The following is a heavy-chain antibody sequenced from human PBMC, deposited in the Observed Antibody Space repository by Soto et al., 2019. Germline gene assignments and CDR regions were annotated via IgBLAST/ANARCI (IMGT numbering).Heavy chain of an antibody. Sequence: EVQLLESGGGFVQPGGSLRLSCAASGFTFSSYAMSWVRLAPGKGLEWVSTVNTGGSSTFYADSVKGRFTISRDNSKNTLFRKRNSLGAGDRPIYSCTKVVYGGNSPPNSGMDVGGQGTTVTVPS. J-gene: IGHJ6*02. CDR2: VNTGGSST. CDR1: GFTFSSYA. D-gene: IGHD2-21*02. V-gene: IGHV3-23*01. CDR3: TKVVYGGNSPPNSGMDV.